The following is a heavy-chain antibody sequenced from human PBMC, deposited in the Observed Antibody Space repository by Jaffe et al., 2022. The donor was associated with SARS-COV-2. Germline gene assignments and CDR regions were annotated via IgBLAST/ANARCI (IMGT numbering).Heavy chain of an antibody. CDR3: ATWGGDSKKGYYFDN. V-gene: IGHV3-21*01. CDR2: ISGDGIYF. D-gene: IGHD3-16*01. Sequence: EVQLVESGGGLVEPGESLRLSCAASGFTFRTHTFNWVRQAPGKGLEWVASISGDGIYFYYADSVKGRFTISTDNAKVSVYLQMNSLRADDTAMYYCATWGGDSKKGYYFDNWGPGTLVTVSS. CDR1: GFTFRTHT. J-gene: IGHJ4*02.